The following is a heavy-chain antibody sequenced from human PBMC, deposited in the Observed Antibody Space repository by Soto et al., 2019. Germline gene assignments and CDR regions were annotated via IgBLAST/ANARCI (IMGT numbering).Heavy chain of an antibody. CDR2: IYYSGST. Sequence: PSETLSLTCTVSGGSISSYYWSWIRQPPGKGLEWFGYIYYSGSTNYNPSLKSRVTISVDTSKNQFSLKLSSVTAADTAVYYCAASPGIVLMVYAIPTLGAFDIWGQGTMVTVSS. CDR3: AASPGIVLMVYAIPTLGAFDI. CDR1: GGSISSYY. J-gene: IGHJ3*02. V-gene: IGHV4-59*01. D-gene: IGHD2-8*01.